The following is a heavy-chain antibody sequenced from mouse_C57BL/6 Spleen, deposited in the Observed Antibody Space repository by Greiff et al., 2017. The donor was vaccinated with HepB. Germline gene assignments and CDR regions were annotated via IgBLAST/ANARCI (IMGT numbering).Heavy chain of an antibody. CDR1: GYTFTSYW. Sequence: QVHVKQPGAELVKPGASVKLSCKASGYTFTSYWMQWVKQRPGQGLEWIGEIDPSDSYTNYNQKFKGKATLTVDTSSSTAYMQLSSLTSEDSAVYYCARGGNSIDYWGQGTTLTVSS. D-gene: IGHD2-5*01. CDR3: ARGGNSIDY. V-gene: IGHV1-50*01. J-gene: IGHJ2*01. CDR2: IDPSDSYT.